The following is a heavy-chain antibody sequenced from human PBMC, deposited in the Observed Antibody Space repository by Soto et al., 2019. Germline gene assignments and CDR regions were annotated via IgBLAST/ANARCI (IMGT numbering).Heavy chain of an antibody. J-gene: IGHJ4*02. V-gene: IGHV1-2*02. CDR1: GYTFTGYY. D-gene: IGHD3-10*01. CDR2: INPNSGGT. Sequence: RASVKVSCKASGYTFTGYYMHWVRQAPGQGLEWMGWINPNSGGTNYAQKFQGRVTMTRDTSISTAYMELSRLRSDDTAVYYCAVLWFGELLEPTDYWGQGTLVTVPQ. CDR3: AVLWFGELLEPTDY.